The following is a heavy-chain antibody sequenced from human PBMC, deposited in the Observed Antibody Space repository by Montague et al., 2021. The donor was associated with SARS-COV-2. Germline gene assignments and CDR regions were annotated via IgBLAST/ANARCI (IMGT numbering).Heavy chain of an antibody. CDR3: ARGTRAVGITPGFRY. J-gene: IGHJ4*02. D-gene: IGHD1-26*01. V-gene: IGHV4-34*01. CDR2: VGRLGHE. CDR1: RHSGVVEL. Sequence: SETLSLTCAVDRHSGVVELRGRSDQHTPELQSPTRLVGRLGHEKNNLSLKSRVPISVDTSKNQFSLNLTSVTAADTAIYYCARGTRAVGITPGFRYWGQGAKVTVSS.